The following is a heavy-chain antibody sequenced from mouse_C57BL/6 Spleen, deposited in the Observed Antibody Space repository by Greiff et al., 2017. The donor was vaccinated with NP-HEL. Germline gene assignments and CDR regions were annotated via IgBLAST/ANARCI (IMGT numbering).Heavy chain of an antibody. CDR2: INPSSGYT. J-gene: IGHJ2*01. Sequence: VQLQESGAELARPGASVKMSCKASGYTFTSYTMHWVKQRPGQGLEWIGYINPSSGYTKYNQKFKDKATLTADKSSSTAYMQLSSLTSEDAAVYYCARPLYGSSWDFDYWGQGTTLTVSS. V-gene: IGHV1-4*01. D-gene: IGHD1-1*01. CDR1: GYTFTSYT. CDR3: ARPLYGSSWDFDY.